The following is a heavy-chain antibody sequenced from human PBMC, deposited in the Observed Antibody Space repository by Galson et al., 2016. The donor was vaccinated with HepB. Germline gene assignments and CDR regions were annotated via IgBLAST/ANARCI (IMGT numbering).Heavy chain of an antibody. CDR1: GFSFGSYW. CDR2: IKPDGSEK. CDR3: EREAWSSSPI. D-gene: IGHD1-26*01. J-gene: IGHJ3*02. V-gene: IGHV3-7*01. Sequence: SLRLSCAGSGFSFGSYWMSWVRQSPGKGLEWVANIKPDGSEKYYVDSVEGRLTISRDNAKNSLYLQMNSLRAEDTAVYYCEREAWSSSPIWGQGTMVTVSS.